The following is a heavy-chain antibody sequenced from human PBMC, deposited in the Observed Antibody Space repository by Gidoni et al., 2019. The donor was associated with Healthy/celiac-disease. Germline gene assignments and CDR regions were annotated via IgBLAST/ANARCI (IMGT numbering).Heavy chain of an antibody. D-gene: IGHD3-3*01. CDR1: GGSFSGYY. CDR3: ARVRKTIFGPRGLGMDV. CDR2: INHSGST. V-gene: IGHV4-34*01. J-gene: IGHJ6*02. Sequence: QVQLQQWGAGLLKPSETLSLTCAVYGGSFSGYYWSWIRQPPGKGLEWIGEINHSGSTNYNPSLKSRVTISVDTSKNQFSLKLSSVTAADTAVYYCARVRKTIFGPRGLGMDVWGQGTTVTVSS.